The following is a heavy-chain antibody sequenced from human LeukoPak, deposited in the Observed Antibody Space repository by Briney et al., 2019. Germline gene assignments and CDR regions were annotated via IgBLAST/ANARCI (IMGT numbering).Heavy chain of an antibody. D-gene: IGHD3-22*01. CDR3: ARADYYDSSGYYYADAFDI. J-gene: IGHJ3*02. CDR1: GGSISSGDYY. V-gene: IGHV4-31*03. CDR2: IYYSGST. Sequence: SQTLSLTCTVSGGSISSGDYYWSWIRQHPGEGLEWIGYIYYSGSTYYNPSLKSRVTISVDTSKNQFSLKLSSVTAADTAVYYCARADYYDSSGYYYADAFDIWGQGTMVTVSS.